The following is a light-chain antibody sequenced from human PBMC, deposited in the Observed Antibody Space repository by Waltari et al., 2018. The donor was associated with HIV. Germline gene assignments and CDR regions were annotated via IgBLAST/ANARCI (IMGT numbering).Light chain of an antibody. V-gene: IGLV3-21*02. CDR1: NIGRIT. CDR3: QVGDDSSDHIL. Sequence: SYLLTQPRSLSVAPGQTARITCGGINIGRITVHLFQQKPGQATVVVVHGDAERPAGFPERFSGSISGNTATLIISRVETGDEADDYCQVGDDSSDHILFAGGTKLTVL. J-gene: IGLJ2*01. CDR2: GDA.